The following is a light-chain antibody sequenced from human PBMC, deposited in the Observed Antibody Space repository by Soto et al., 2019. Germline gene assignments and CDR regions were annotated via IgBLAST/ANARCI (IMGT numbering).Light chain of an antibody. CDR2: GAS. CDR1: QSVSSN. J-gene: IGKJ1*01. V-gene: IGKV3-15*01. Sequence: EIVMTQSPATLSVSPGERATLSCRASQSVSSNLAWYQQKPGQAPRLLIYGASTRATGIPARFSGSGSGTEFTLTISSLQSEDFAVYYCQQYNNWAETFGQGTRWIS. CDR3: QQYNNWAET.